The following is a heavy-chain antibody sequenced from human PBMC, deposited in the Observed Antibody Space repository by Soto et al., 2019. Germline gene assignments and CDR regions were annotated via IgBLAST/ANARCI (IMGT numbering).Heavy chain of an antibody. Sequence: PWGSLRLSCAASGFTFSSYWMSWFRQSAGKGLEWVGNIKQDGSEKYYVDSVKGRFTISRDNAKNSLYLQMNSLRAEDTAVYYCARDFVWDDYYDSSGYYDYWGQGTLVTVSS. J-gene: IGHJ4*02. V-gene: IGHV3-7*03. CDR3: ARDFVWDDYYDSSGYYDY. D-gene: IGHD3-22*01. CDR1: GFTFSSYW. CDR2: IKQDGSEK.